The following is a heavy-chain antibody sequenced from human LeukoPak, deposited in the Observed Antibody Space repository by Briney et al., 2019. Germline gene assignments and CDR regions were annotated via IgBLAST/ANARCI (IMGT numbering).Heavy chain of an antibody. CDR1: GGSISSSSYY. V-gene: IGHV4-39*01. D-gene: IGHD6-13*01. Sequence: SETLSLTCTVSGGSISSSSYYWGWIRQPPGKGLEWIGSIYYSGSTYYNPSLKSRVTISVDTSKNQFSLKLSSVTAADTAVYYCARVGIAAAGLDYWGQGTLVTVSS. CDR3: ARVGIAAAGLDY. CDR2: IYYSGST. J-gene: IGHJ4*02.